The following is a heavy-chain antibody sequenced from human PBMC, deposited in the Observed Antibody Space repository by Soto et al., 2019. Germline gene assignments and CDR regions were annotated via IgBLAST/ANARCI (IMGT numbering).Heavy chain of an antibody. J-gene: IGHJ5*02. CDR3: ARAGNCISTSCYGGPHNWFDP. V-gene: IGHV4-30-4*01. D-gene: IGHD2-2*01. CDR2: IYYSGST. Sequence: PSETLSLSCTVSGVSISSGDYYWSWIRQPPGKGLEWIGYIYYSGSTYYNPSLKSRVTISVDRSKNQFSLKLSSVTAADTAVYYCARAGNCISTSCYGGPHNWFDPWGQGTLVTVSS. CDR1: GVSISSGDYY.